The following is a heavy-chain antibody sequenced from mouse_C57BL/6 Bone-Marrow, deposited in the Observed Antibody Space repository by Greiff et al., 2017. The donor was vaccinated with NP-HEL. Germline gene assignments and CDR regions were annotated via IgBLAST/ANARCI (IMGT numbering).Heavy chain of an antibody. V-gene: IGHV5-6*01. CDR1: GFTFSSYG. CDR2: ISSGGSYT. Sequence: EVKVVESGGDLVKPGGSLKLSCAASGFTFSSYGMSWVRQTPDKRLEWVATISSGGSYTYYPDSVKGRFTISRDNAKNTLYLQMSSLKSEDTAMYYCARLLYDGYYFFAYWGQGTLVTVSA. CDR3: ARLLYDGYYFFAY. D-gene: IGHD2-3*01. J-gene: IGHJ3*01.